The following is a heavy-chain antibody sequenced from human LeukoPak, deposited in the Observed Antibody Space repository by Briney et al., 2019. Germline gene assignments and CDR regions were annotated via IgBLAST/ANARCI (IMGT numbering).Heavy chain of an antibody. J-gene: IGHJ6*03. V-gene: IGHV4-34*01. CDR3: ARNSRYYYMDV. Sequence: PSETLSLTCAVYGGSFSAYYWSWIRQPPGKGLEWIGEINHTGSTSYNPSLKSRVTISVDTSKNQFSLKLNSVTAADTAVYYCARNSRYYYMDVWGKGTTVTVSS. D-gene: IGHD6-13*01. CDR1: GGSFSAYY. CDR2: INHTGST.